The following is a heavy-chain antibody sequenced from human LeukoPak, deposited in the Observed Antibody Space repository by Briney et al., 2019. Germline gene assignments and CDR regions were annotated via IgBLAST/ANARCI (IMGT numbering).Heavy chain of an antibody. J-gene: IGHJ4*02. CDR3: ARGGGYGDH. CDR1: GFTFSSYA. CDR2: ISYDGSNK. V-gene: IGHV3-30-3*01. D-gene: IGHD5-12*01. Sequence: GGSLRLSCAASGFTFSSYAMSWVRQAPGKGLEWVAVISYDGSNKYYADSVKGRFTISRDNSKNTLYLQMNSLRAEDTAVYYCARGGGYGDHWDQGTLVTVSS.